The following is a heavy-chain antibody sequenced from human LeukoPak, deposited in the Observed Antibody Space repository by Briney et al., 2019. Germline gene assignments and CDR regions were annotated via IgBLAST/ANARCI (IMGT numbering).Heavy chain of an antibody. J-gene: IGHJ5*02. Sequence: PGGSLRLSCVASGLTFSTSWMSWVRQAPGRGLEWVGNIKPDGSEAYYVDSVRGRFSISRDNAKNSMYLQMNSLRAEDTAVYYCARDSSGWYHWSQGTLVTVSS. V-gene: IGHV3-7*01. CDR3: ARDSSGWYH. CDR2: IKPDGSEA. CDR1: GLTFSTSW. D-gene: IGHD6-19*01.